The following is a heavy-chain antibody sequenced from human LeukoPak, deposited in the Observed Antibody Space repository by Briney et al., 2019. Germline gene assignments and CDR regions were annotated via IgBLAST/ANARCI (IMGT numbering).Heavy chain of an antibody. V-gene: IGHV4-38-2*02. Sequence: SETLSLTCTVSGGSISSYYWGWIRQPPGKGLEWIGSMSHSGTTYYNPSLKSQVTISLDTSKNQFSLKLRSVTVADTAVYYCARAFVFLEWLLHDAFDIWGQGTMVTVSS. D-gene: IGHD3-3*01. CDR2: MSHSGTT. CDR3: ARAFVFLEWLLHDAFDI. CDR1: GGSISSYY. J-gene: IGHJ3*02.